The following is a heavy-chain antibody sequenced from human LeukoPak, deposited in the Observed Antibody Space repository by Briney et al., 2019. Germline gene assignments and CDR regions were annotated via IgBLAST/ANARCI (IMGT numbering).Heavy chain of an antibody. CDR1: GFTFSSYG. Sequence: GRSLRLSCAASGFTFSSYGIHWVRQAPGKGLEWVAVISYDGNNKYYADSVKGRFTISRDNSKNTLYLQMNSLRAEDTAVYYCARDRYCSGGSCYFTAFDIWGQGTMVTVSS. CDR3: ARDRYCSGGSCYFTAFDI. J-gene: IGHJ3*02. V-gene: IGHV3-30*03. CDR2: ISYDGNNK. D-gene: IGHD2-15*01.